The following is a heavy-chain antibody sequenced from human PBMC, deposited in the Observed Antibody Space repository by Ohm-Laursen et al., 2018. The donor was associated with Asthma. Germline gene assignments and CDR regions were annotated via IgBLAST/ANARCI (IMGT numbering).Heavy chain of an antibody. Sequence: SLRLSCTASGFTFRSYAMHWVRQAPGKGLEWVAVIWYDGSNKYYADSVKGRFTISRDNSKNTLYLQMNSLRAEDTAVYYCARDPIKYATPPDAFDIWGQGTMVTVSS. J-gene: IGHJ3*02. D-gene: IGHD2-2*01. CDR2: IWYDGSNK. V-gene: IGHV3-33*01. CDR3: ARDPIKYATPPDAFDI. CDR1: GFTFRSYA.